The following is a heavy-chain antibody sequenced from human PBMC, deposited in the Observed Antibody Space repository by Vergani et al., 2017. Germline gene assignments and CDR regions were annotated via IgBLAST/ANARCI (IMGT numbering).Heavy chain of an antibody. J-gene: IGHJ6*03. D-gene: IGHD3-10*01. CDR1: GFTFSSYA. V-gene: IGHV3-30-3*01. CDR3: ARDLAGSDYYYMDV. Sequence: QVQLVESGGGVVQPGRSLRLSCAASGFTFSSYAMHWVRQAPGKGLEWVAVISYDGSNKYYADSVKGRFTISRDNSKNTLYLQMNSLRAEDTAVYYCARDLAGSDYYYMDVWGKGTTVTVPS. CDR2: ISYDGSNK.